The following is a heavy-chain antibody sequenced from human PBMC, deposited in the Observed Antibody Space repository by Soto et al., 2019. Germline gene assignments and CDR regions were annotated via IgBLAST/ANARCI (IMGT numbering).Heavy chain of an antibody. Sequence: QVQLVESGGGVVQPGRSLRLSCAASGFTFSSYGMHWVRQAPGKGLEWVAVIWYDGSNKYYADSVKGRFTISRDNSKNTLYLQMNSLRAEDTAVYYCARDHLGVDIVATTTGGFDYWGQGTLVTVSS. CDR2: IWYDGSNK. CDR1: GFTFSSYG. D-gene: IGHD5-12*01. V-gene: IGHV3-33*01. CDR3: ARDHLGVDIVATTTGGFDY. J-gene: IGHJ4*02.